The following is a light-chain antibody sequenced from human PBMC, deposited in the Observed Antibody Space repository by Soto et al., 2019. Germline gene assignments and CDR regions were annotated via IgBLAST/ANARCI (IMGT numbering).Light chain of an antibody. Sequence: EIVMTQSPATLSVSPGERVTLSCRASQSVSNNLAWYQQKRGQAPRLLIYGASTRATGIPARFSGSGSWTEFTLTISSLQSEDFAVYYCQQYNNWPPLTFGGGTKVEIK. CDR3: QQYNNWPPLT. J-gene: IGKJ4*01. V-gene: IGKV3-15*01. CDR1: QSVSNN. CDR2: GAS.